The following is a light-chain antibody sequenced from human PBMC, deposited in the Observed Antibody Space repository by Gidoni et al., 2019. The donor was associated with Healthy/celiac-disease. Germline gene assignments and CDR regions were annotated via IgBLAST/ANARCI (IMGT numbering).Light chain of an antibody. J-gene: IGLJ2*01. V-gene: IGLV3-21*02. CDR2: DDS. CDR3: QVWDSSSDHVV. Sequence: SYVRTQPPSVSVAPGQPARITCGGNNIGTKSVHWYQQKPGQAPVLVVYDDSDRPSGIPERFSGYNSGNTATLTISRVEAGDEADYYCQVWDSSSDHVVFGGGTKLTVL. CDR1: NIGTKS.